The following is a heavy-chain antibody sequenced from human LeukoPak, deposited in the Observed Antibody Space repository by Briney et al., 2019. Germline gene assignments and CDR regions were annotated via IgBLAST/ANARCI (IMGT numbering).Heavy chain of an antibody. Sequence: ASVNVFCKASGYTFTSYYIHWVRQAPGQGLEWMGIINPSGGSTSYAQKFQGRVTMTRDTSTSTVYMELSSLRSEDTAVYYCARTGGVATPFDYWGQGTLVTVSS. CDR2: INPSGGST. CDR1: GYTFTSYY. J-gene: IGHJ4*02. D-gene: IGHD3-3*01. CDR3: ARTGGVATPFDY. V-gene: IGHV1-46*01.